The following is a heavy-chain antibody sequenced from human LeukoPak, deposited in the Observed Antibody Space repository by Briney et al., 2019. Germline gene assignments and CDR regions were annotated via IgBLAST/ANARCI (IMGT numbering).Heavy chain of an antibody. D-gene: IGHD3-16*02. CDR1: GFTFSSYG. Sequence: GGSLRLSCAASGFTFSSYGMHWVRQAPGKGLEWVAFIRYDGSNKYYADSVKGRFTISRDNSKNTLYLQMNSLRAEDTAVYYCARAGQYVWGSYRPDAFDIWGQGTMVTVSS. J-gene: IGHJ3*02. CDR3: ARAGQYVWGSYRPDAFDI. V-gene: IGHV3-30*02. CDR2: IRYDGSNK.